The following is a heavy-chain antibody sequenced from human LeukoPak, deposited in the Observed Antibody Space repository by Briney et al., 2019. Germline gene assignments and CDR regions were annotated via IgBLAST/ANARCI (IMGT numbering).Heavy chain of an antibody. V-gene: IGHV4-59*01. CDR1: GGSISSYY. J-gene: IGHJ4*02. CDR3: ARGGAYYDSSGSDY. D-gene: IGHD3-22*01. CDR2: IYYSGGT. Sequence: SETLSLTCTVSGGSISSYYWSWIRQPPGKGLEWIGYIYYSGGTNYNPSLKSRVTISVDTSKNQFSLKLSSVSAADTAVYYCARGGAYYDSSGSDYWGQGTLVTVSS.